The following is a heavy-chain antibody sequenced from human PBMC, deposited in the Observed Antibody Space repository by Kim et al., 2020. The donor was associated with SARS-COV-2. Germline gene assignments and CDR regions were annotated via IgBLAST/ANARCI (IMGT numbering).Heavy chain of an antibody. V-gene: IGHV4-31*02. D-gene: IGHD3-22*01. J-gene: IGHJ4*02. Sequence: NPALKSRVTIAVDTSKNQFSLKLSSVTAADTAVYYCARAPIVVVITHFDYWGQGTLVTVSS. CDR3: ARAPIVVVITHFDY.